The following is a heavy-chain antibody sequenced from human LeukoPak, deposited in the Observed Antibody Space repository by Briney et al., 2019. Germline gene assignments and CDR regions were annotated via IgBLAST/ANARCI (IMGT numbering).Heavy chain of an antibody. V-gene: IGHV4-34*01. J-gene: IGHJ6*03. CDR3: ARGVGPYGDYAEVIMRYYYYYYYMDV. CDR2: INHSGST. Sequence: SETLSLTCAVYGGSFSGYYWSWIRQPPGKGLEWIGEINHSGSTNYNPSLKSRVTISVDTSKNQFSLKLSSVTAADTAVYYCARGVGPYGDYAEVIMRYYYYYYYMDVWGKGTTVTVSS. D-gene: IGHD4-17*01. CDR1: GGSFSGYY.